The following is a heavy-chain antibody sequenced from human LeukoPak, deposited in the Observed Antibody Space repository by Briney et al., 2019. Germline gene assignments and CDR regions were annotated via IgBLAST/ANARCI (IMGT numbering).Heavy chain of an antibody. CDR3: TRDATFLARAFDI. V-gene: IGHV4-59*01. CDR1: GGSIGRYC. D-gene: IGHD2/OR15-2a*01. Sequence: SETLSLICTVSGGSIGRYCWSWIRQSPGKGLEWIGHVYYNGITNSNPSLKSRVAISVDTSKNQFSLRLSSVTAADTAVYYCTRDATFLARAFDIWGQGTLVTVSS. CDR2: VYYNGIT. J-gene: IGHJ3*02.